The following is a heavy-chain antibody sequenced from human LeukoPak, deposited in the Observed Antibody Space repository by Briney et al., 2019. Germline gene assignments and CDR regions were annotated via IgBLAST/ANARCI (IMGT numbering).Heavy chain of an antibody. J-gene: IGHJ5*02. V-gene: IGHV3-30*02. CDR2: IRYDESNK. CDR3: ATMQWLEGVDWFDP. D-gene: IGHD6-19*01. CDR1: GFIFSNYG. Sequence: SGGSVRLSCAASGFIFSNYGMHWVRQAPGKGLEWVAFIRYDESNKFYADSVKGRFTISRDNSKNILFLQMNSLRAEDTAVYYCATMQWLEGVDWFDPWGQGTLVTVSS.